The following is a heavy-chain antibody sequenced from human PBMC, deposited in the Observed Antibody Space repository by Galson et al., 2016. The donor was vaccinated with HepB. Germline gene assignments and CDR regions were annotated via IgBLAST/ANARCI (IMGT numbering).Heavy chain of an antibody. J-gene: IGHJ4*02. D-gene: IGHD1-7*01. Sequence: SLRLSCAASGFSVSDNYMTWVRRSPGRGLEWLSVIYIAGATYYAGPVRGRFTASRDISRNTVYLQMDGLRAEDTAVYYCATELRSWQKGGLDSWGQGTLVTVSS. V-gene: IGHV3-53*01. CDR2: IYIAGAT. CDR1: GFSVSDNY. CDR3: ATELRSWQKGGLDS.